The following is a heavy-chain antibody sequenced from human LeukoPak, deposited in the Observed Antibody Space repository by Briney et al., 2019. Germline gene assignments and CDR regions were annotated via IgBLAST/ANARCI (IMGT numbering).Heavy chain of an antibody. CDR3: ASGLRYFDLYY. CDR2: IYTSGST. D-gene: IGHD3-9*01. J-gene: IGHJ4*02. V-gene: IGHV4-61*02. CDR1: GGSISSGSYY. Sequence: SETLSLTCTVSGGSISSGSYYWSWIRQPAVKGLEWIGRIYTSGSTNYNPSLKSRVTISVDTSKNQFSLKLSSVTAADAAVYYCASGLRYFDLYYWGQGTLVTVSS.